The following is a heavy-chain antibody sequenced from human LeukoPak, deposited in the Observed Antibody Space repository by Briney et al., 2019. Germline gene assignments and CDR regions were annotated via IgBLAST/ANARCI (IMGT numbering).Heavy chain of an antibody. Sequence: GGSLRLSCAAPGFTFSSYAMSWVRRAPGKGLEWVSAISGSGGSTYYADSVKGRFTISRDNSKNTLYLQMNSLRAEDTAVYYCAKDLYGPRYYFDYWGQGTLVTVSS. J-gene: IGHJ4*02. D-gene: IGHD2/OR15-2a*01. V-gene: IGHV3-23*01. CDR3: AKDLYGPRYYFDY. CDR1: GFTFSSYA. CDR2: ISGSGGST.